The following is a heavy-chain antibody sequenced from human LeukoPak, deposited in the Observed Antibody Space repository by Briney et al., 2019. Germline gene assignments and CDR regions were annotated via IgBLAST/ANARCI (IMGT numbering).Heavy chain of an antibody. CDR2: ISHSGST. Sequence: PSETLSLTCTVSGGSFSYYYWTWIRHPPGKALEWIGYISHSGSTNYNPSLKSRVTISVDTSKNQFSLKLSSVTAADTAVYYCARGYSSGWYPYYFDYWGQGTLVTVSS. V-gene: IGHV4-59*01. CDR1: GGSFSYYY. CDR3: ARGYSSGWYPYYFDY. J-gene: IGHJ4*02. D-gene: IGHD6-19*01.